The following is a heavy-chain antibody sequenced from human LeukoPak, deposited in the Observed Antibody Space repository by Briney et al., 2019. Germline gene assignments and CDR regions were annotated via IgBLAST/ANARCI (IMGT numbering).Heavy chain of an antibody. D-gene: IGHD4-17*01. J-gene: IGHJ4*02. V-gene: IGHV1-2*02. CDR1: GYTFTGYY. CDR3: ARVVRARDYGACGY. Sequence: ASVKVSCKASGYTFTGYYMHWMRQAPGQGLEWMGWINPNSGGTNYAQKFQGRVTMTRDTSISTAYMELSRLRSDDTAVYYCARVVRARDYGACGYWGQGTLVTVSS. CDR2: INPNSGGT.